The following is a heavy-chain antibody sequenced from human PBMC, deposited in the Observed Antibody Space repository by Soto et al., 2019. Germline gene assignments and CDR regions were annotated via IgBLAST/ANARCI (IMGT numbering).Heavy chain of an antibody. CDR2: IKQDGSEK. Sequence: PGGSLRLSCAASGFTFSSYWMSWVRQAPGKGLEWVANIKQDGSEKYYVDSVKGRFTISRDTSKNTLYLQMNSLRPEDMAVYYCARESYDGRGYSGGFDVWGQGTTVTVSS. CDR1: GFTFSSYW. V-gene: IGHV3-7*01. J-gene: IGHJ3*01. CDR3: ARESYDGRGYSGGFDV. D-gene: IGHD3-22*01.